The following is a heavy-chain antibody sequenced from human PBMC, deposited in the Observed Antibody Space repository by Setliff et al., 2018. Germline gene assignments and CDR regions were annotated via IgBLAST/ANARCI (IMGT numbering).Heavy chain of an antibody. Sequence: SETLSLTCTVYGASFSDYYWGWIRQPPGKGLEWIAEINHSGSTNYNPSLKSRVTMSVDTSKNQFSLTLNSVTAADTAVYYFRLAHCSNNCEEALDYWSQGTLVTVSS. V-gene: IGHV4-34*01. D-gene: IGHD2-2*01. CDR3: RLAHCSNNCEEALDY. J-gene: IGHJ4*02. CDR1: GASFSDYY. CDR2: INHSGST.